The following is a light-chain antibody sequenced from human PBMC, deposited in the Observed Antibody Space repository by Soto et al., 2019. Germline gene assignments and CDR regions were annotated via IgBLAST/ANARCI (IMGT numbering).Light chain of an antibody. Sequence: DIQMTQSPSTLSASVGDRVTITCRASQSISSWLAWYQQIPGKPPKLLIYSASNLESGVPSKFSGRGSGTEFTLPISSLQPDDFATYYCQEYNSYSGLTFGGGTKVEIK. J-gene: IGKJ4*01. CDR2: SAS. CDR3: QEYNSYSGLT. CDR1: QSISSW. V-gene: IGKV1-5*03.